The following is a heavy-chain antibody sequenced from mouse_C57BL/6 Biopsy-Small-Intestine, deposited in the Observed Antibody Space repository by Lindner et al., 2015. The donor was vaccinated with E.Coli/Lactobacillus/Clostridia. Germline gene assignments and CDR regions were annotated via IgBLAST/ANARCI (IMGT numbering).Heavy chain of an antibody. Sequence: SVKVSCKIPEGPFSSYAISWVRQAPGQGLEWMGGIIPILGGPKYAQKLQGRVTITADESTTTVYMEVRGLTPEDTAVYYCARDHGGAAAASRHHYGMDVWGQGTTVIVSS. D-gene: IGHD6-2*01. CDR1: EGPFSSYA. CDR2: IIPILGGP. V-gene: IGHV1-54*02. J-gene: IGHJ1*01. CDR3: ARDHGGAAAASRHHYGMDV.